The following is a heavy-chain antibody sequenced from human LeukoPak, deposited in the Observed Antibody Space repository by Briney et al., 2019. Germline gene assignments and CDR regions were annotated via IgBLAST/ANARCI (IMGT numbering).Heavy chain of an antibody. V-gene: IGHV4-59*01. CDR2: IYYSGST. J-gene: IGHJ4*02. D-gene: IGHD4-23*01. CDR1: GGSISSYY. Sequence: SETLSLTCTVSGGSISSYYWSWIRQPPGKGLEWIGYIYYSGSTNHNPSLKSRVTISVDTSKNQFSLKLSSVTAADTAVYYCAVLTTVVRGHYFDYWGQGTLVTVSS. CDR3: AVLTTVVRGHYFDY.